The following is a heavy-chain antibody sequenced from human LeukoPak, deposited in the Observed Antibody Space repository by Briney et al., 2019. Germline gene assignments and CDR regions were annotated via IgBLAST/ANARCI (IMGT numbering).Heavy chain of an antibody. J-gene: IGHJ4*02. Sequence: AGGSLRLSCAASGFTFSSYAMHWVRQAPGKGLEWVAVISYDGSNKYYADSVKGRFTISRDNAKNSLYLQMNSLRAEDTAVYYCARDRVDTAMDIPYYFDYWGQGTLVTVSS. CDR3: ARDRVDTAMDIPYYFDY. D-gene: IGHD5-18*01. CDR2: ISYDGSNK. V-gene: IGHV3-30*04. CDR1: GFTFSSYA.